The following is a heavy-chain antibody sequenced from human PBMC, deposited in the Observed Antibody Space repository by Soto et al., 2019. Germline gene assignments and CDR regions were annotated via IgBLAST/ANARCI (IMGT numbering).Heavy chain of an antibody. CDR2: ISGSGGST. Sequence: GGSLRLSCAASGFTFSSYAMSWVRQAPGKGLEWVSAISGSGGSTYYADSVKGRFTISRDNSKNTLYLQMNSVRAEDTAVYFCAKVNQQSLAVAMDYWGQGTLVTVSS. CDR3: AKVNQQSLAVAMDY. CDR1: GFTFSSYA. V-gene: IGHV3-23*01. D-gene: IGHD6-19*01. J-gene: IGHJ4*02.